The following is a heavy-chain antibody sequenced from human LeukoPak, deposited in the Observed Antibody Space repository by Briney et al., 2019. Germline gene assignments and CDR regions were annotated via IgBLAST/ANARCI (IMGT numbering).Heavy chain of an antibody. CDR1: GGSISSSSYY. J-gene: IGHJ6*03. CDR3: ARQSIAARGYYYYMDV. V-gene: IGHV4-39*01. Sequence: PSETLSLTCTVSGGSISSSSYYWGWIRQPPGKGLEWIGSIYYSGSTYYNPSLKSRVTISVDTSKNQFSLKLSSVTAADTAMHYCARQSIAARGYYYYMDVWGKGTTVTVSS. CDR2: IYYSGST. D-gene: IGHD6-6*01.